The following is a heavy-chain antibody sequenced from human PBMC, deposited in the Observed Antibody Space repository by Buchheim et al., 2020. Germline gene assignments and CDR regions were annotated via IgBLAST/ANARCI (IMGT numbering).Heavy chain of an antibody. D-gene: IGHD3-3*01. CDR2: ISSDGSST. V-gene: IGHV3-74*01. CDR1: GFTFSSYA. J-gene: IGHJ4*02. Sequence: EVQLLESGGGLVQPGGSLRLSCAASGFTFSSYAMSWVRQAPGKGLVWVSRISSDGSSTTYADSVKGRFTISRDNAKNTLYLQMNRRNAEVTAGDYCAREEGRFLVPAYWGQGT. CDR3: AREEGRFLVPAY.